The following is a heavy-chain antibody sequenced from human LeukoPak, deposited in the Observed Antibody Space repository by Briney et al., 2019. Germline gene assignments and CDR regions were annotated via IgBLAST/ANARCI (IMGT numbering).Heavy chain of an antibody. Sequence: PSETLSLTCTVSGGSISSYYWSWIRQPAGKGLEWIGRIYTSGSTNYNPSLKSRVTMSVDTSKNQFSLKLSSVTAADTAVYYCARGPNYYDSSSYYSDAFDIWGQGTMVTVSS. CDR1: GGSISSYY. CDR2: IYTSGST. V-gene: IGHV4-4*07. D-gene: IGHD3-22*01. J-gene: IGHJ3*02. CDR3: ARGPNYYDSSSYYSDAFDI.